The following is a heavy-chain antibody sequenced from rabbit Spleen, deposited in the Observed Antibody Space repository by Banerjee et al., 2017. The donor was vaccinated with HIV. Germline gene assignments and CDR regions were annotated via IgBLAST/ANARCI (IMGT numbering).Heavy chain of an antibody. J-gene: IGHJ4*01. V-gene: IGHV1S45*01. CDR3: VRDVYVSDWYFWNL. CDR1: GFSFSSSYW. D-gene: IGHD5-1*01. Sequence: QEQLVESGGGLVQPEGSLTLTCTASGFSFSSSYWICWVRQAPGKGLEWIGCIYTGSGSAYYASWAKGRFTISKTSSTTVTLQMTSLTAADTATYFCVRDVYVSDWYFWNLWGQGTLVTVS. CDR2: IYTGSGSA.